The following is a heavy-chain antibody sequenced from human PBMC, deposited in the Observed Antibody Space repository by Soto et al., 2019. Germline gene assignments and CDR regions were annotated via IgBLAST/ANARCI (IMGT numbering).Heavy chain of an antibody. CDR2: ITAAGTST. D-gene: IGHD2-8*01. CDR3: ARDRCTNGVCYAPSDY. CDR1: GFTFSTYW. V-gene: IGHV3-74*01. Sequence: EVQLVESGGGLVQPGGSLRRSCAASGFTFSTYWMHWVRQAPGEGLVWLSRITAAGTSTSSADSVKGRFTISRDNAKNTLYLQINSLRAEDMAVYYCARDRCTNGVCYAPSDYWGQGTLVTVSS. J-gene: IGHJ4*02.